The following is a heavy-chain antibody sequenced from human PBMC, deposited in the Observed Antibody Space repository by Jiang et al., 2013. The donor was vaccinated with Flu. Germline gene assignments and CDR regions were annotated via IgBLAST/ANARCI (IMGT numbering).Heavy chain of an antibody. V-gene: IGHV3-7*03. CDR1: GFTFSSYW. J-gene: IGHJ3*02. D-gene: IGHD3-22*01. Sequence: ASGFTFSSYWMSWVRQAPGKGLEWVANIKQDGSEKYYVDSVKGRFTISRDNAKNSLYLQMNSLRAEDTAVYYCARDAPGYYDSSGYSDAFDIWGQGTMVTVSS. CDR3: ARDAPGYYDSSGYSDAFDI. CDR2: IKQDGSEK.